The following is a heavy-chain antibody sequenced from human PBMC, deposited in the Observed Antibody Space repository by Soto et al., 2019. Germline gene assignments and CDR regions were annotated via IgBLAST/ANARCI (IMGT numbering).Heavy chain of an antibody. D-gene: IGHD2-2*01. V-gene: IGHV1-69*01. Sequence: QVQLVQSGAEVKKPGSSVKVSCKASGGTFTSYAISWVRQAPGQGLEWMGGIITICRKANYAQKFQGRVTITADESTSTAYMERSSLRSEDTAVDYGAATRKYQYDMDVGGQGTTVTVSS. CDR3: AATRKYQYDMDV. CDR1: GGTFTSYA. CDR2: IITICRKA. J-gene: IGHJ6*02.